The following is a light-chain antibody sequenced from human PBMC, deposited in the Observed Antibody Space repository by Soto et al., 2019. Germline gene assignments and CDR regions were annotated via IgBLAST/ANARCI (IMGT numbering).Light chain of an antibody. J-gene: IGLJ3*02. V-gene: IGLV2-11*01. Sequence: QSALTQPASVSGSPGQSITISCTGTSSDVGCYNLVSWYQQHPGKSPKVLIYDVSKRPSGVPDRFSGSKSGNTASLTISGLQAEDEADYYCCSYAGSYTWVFGGGTKLTVL. CDR3: CSYAGSYTWV. CDR1: SSDVGCYNL. CDR2: DVS.